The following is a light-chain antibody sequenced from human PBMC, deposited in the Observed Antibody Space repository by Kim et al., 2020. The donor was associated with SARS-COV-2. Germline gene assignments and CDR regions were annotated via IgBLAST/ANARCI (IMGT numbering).Light chain of an antibody. Sequence: DIQMTQSPSTLSASVGDRVTITCWASQSFSSWLAWYQQKPGKVPKLLIYKTSILESGVPSRFSGSGSGTEFTLTISSLQPDDFATYYCQHYNNFPITFGQGTRLEIK. CDR1: QSFSSW. V-gene: IGKV1-5*03. J-gene: IGKJ5*01. CDR3: QHYNNFPIT. CDR2: KTS.